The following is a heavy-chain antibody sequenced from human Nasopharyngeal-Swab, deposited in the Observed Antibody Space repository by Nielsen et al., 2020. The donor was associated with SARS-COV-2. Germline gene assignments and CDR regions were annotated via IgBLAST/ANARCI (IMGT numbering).Heavy chain of an antibody. D-gene: IGHD3-22*01. J-gene: IGHJ6*03. Sequence: VRQMPGKGLEWVANIKQDGSEKYYVDSVKGRFTISRDNAKNSLYLQMNSLRAEDTAVYYCARDYYDSSGYYLLPGYYYYMDVWGKGTTVTSP. CDR2: IKQDGSEK. CDR3: ARDYYDSSGYYLLPGYYYYMDV. V-gene: IGHV3-7*05.